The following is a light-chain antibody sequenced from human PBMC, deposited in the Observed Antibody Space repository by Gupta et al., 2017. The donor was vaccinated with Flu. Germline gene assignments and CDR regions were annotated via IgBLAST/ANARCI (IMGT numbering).Light chain of an antibody. V-gene: IGKV3-20*01. CDR3: QQYGSSPAYT. CDR2: GAS. Sequence: ILLTQSPGTLSLSPRERATLSCSASQSVSSNYLAWYQQKPGQAPRLLIYGASTRATGIPDRFSGSGSGTDFTLTISRLEPEDFAVYYCQQYGSSPAYTFGQGTKLEIK. CDR1: QSVSSNY. J-gene: IGKJ2*01.